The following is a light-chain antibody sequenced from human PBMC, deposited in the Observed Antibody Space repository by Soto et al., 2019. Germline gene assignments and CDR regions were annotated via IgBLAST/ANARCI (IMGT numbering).Light chain of an antibody. CDR2: DVS. CDR3: SSYTSSSTSYVV. CDR1: SSDVGGYNY. J-gene: IGLJ2*01. V-gene: IGLV2-14*01. Sequence: QSALTQPASVSGSPGQSITIACTGTSSDVGGYNYVSWYQQHPGKAPKLMIYDVSNRPSGVSNRFSGSKSGNTASLTISGLQAEDEADHYCSSYTSSSTSYVVFGGGTKLTVL.